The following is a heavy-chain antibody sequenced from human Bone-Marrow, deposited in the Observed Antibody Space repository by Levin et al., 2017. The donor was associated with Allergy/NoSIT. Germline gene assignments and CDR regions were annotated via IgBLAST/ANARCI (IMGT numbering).Heavy chain of an antibody. CDR3: ARTLGYCNGDSCYFYFDY. D-gene: IGHD2-15*01. CDR1: NSSISSGFY. V-gene: IGHV4-38-2*01. CDR2: IDHTGSI. J-gene: IGHJ4*02. Sequence: KASETLSLTCGVSNSSISSGFYWGWIRQPPGKGLEWIGNIDHTGSIYYNPSLKSRVTISVDTSKNQFSLKVTSVTAADTAVYYCARTLGYCNGDSCYFYFDYWGRGILVTVSS.